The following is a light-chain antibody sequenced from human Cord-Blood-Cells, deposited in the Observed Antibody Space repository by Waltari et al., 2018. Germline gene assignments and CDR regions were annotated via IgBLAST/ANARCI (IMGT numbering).Light chain of an antibody. CDR3: QQRSNWPPYT. CDR2: DAS. Sequence: PGERATLSCRASQSVSSYLAWYQQKPGQAPRLLIYDASNRATGIPARFSGSGSGTDFTLTISSLEPEDFAVYYCQQRSNWPPYTFGQGTKLEIK. CDR1: QSVSSY. J-gene: IGKJ2*01. V-gene: IGKV3-11*01.